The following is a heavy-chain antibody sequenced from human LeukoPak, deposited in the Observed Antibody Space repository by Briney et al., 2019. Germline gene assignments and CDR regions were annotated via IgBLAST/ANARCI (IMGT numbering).Heavy chain of an antibody. J-gene: IGHJ5*01. D-gene: IGHD2-21*01. CDR2: IFYSGRT. V-gene: IGHV4-39*07. CDR3: ARQVAVVEPTDPNWFDS. Sequence: TSETLSLTCTVAGDSIGSGSHYWGWIRLPPGNGLEWIGSIFYSGRTYYTPSLKSRVTMSLDTSKNQFSLRLTSVTAADTAVYYCARQVAVVEPTDPNWFDSWGQGTLVTVSS. CDR1: GDSIGSGSHY.